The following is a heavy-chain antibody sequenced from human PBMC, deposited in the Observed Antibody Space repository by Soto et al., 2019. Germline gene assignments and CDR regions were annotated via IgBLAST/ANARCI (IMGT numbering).Heavy chain of an antibody. J-gene: IGHJ1*01. CDR3: AREYRIAGRRVEYFQH. CDR2: INPNSGGT. Sequence: ASVKFSCKASGYTFTGYYMHWVRQAPGQGLEWMGLINPNSGGTSYAQKFQGRVTMTRDTSISTAYMEISRLRSDDTAVYYCAREYRIAGRRVEYFQHWGQGTLVTVSS. CDR1: GYTFTGYY. D-gene: IGHD6-6*01. V-gene: IGHV1-2*02.